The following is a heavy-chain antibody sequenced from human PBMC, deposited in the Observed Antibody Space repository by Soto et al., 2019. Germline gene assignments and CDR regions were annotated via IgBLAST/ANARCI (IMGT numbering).Heavy chain of an antibody. J-gene: IGHJ6*02. CDR2: IISTSGTI. Sequence: EGQLVESGGNLVRPGGPLRPPVEAPGFSFGPNGMNGVGQPLGKGREWISYIISTSGTIYYADSVKGRFTIFRDNAKNSLFLQMNGLRDDDTAVYYCANQKIRFSVAGTLYGLGVWGQGTTVTVSS. D-gene: IGHD6-19*01. V-gene: IGHV3-48*02. CDR3: ANQKIRFSVAGTLYGLGV. CDR1: GFSFGPNG.